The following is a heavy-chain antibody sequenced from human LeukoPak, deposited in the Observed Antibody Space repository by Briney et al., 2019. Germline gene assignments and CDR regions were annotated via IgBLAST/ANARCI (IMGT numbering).Heavy chain of an antibody. V-gene: IGHV3-74*01. CDR1: GFTFSSYW. D-gene: IGHD3-22*01. Sequence: GGSLRLSCAASGFTFSSYWMHWVRQAPGKGLVWVSRINSDGSSTSYADSVKGRFTISRDNAKNTLYLQMNSLRAEDMAVYYCARSGYYYDSSDLIDYWGQGTLVTVSS. CDR3: ARSGYYYDSSDLIDY. CDR2: INSDGSST. J-gene: IGHJ4*02.